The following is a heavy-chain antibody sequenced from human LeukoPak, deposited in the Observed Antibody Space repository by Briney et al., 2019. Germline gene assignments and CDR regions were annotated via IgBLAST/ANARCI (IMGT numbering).Heavy chain of an antibody. D-gene: IGHD2-15*01. CDR3: ARCGGNCYSIDY. V-gene: IGHV4-30-2*01. Sequence: SQTLSLTCTVSGGSISSGDYYWSWIRQPPGKGLEWIGYIYHSGSTYYNPSLKSRVTISVDRSKNQFSLKLSSVTAADTAVYYCARCGGNCYSIDYWGQGTLVTVSS. J-gene: IGHJ4*02. CDR2: IYHSGST. CDR1: GGSISSGDYY.